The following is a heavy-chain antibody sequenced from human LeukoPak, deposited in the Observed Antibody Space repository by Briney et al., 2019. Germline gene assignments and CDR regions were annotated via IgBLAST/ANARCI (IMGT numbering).Heavy chain of an antibody. J-gene: IGHJ4*02. CDR3: AKARVFYYGSGSYYNFDY. CDR1: GFTFSDYY. V-gene: IGHV3-11*01. CDR2: ISSSGNIK. Sequence: GGSLRLSCAASGFTFSDYYMSWIRQAPGKGLEWLSYISSSGNIKYYTDSVKGRFTISRDNSKNTLYLQMNSLRAEDTAVYYCAKARVFYYGSGSYYNFDYWGQGTLVTVSS. D-gene: IGHD3-10*01.